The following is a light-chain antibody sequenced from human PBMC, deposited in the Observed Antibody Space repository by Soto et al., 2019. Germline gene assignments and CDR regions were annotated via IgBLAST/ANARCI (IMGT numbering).Light chain of an antibody. Sequence: VITQSPATVSLSPRERSTLSCRASQNVSSKLVWYQQKPGQAPRFLIYGASTRATGIPARFRGSGSGTEFTLTIDSLQSEDFAVYYCQQYNDWPPAFGGGTKVDNK. CDR3: QQYNDWPPA. J-gene: IGKJ4*01. CDR1: QNVSSK. CDR2: GAS. V-gene: IGKV3-15*01.